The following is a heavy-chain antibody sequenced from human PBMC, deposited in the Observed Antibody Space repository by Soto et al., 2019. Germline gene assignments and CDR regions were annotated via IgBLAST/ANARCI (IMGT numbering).Heavy chain of an antibody. J-gene: IGHJ5*02. CDR1: GGSISSGGYY. V-gene: IGHV4-31*01. CDR3: ARGLNSGSYHGRFDP. Sequence: QVQLQESGPGLVKPSQTLSLTCTVSGGSISSGGYYWSWIRQHPGKGLEWIGYIYYSGSTYYNPSLKSLVTISVDTSKNQFSLKLSSVTAADTAVYYCARGLNSGSYHGRFDPWGQGTLVTVSS. D-gene: IGHD1-26*01. CDR2: IYYSGST.